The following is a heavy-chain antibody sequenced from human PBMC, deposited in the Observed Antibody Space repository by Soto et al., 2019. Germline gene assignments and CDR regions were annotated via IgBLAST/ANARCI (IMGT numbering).Heavy chain of an antibody. CDR1: GGSIRSSSYY. J-gene: IGHJ6*02. Sequence: PSETLSLACNVSGGSIRSSSYYWDWIRQPPGRGREWIGSIYYSGSTYYKPSLKSRVTISADPSKNQFSLKLSSVTAADTAVYDRARSQRFWSGYSPRDGMDVWGEGTTVTVS. CDR2: IYYSGST. CDR3: ARSQRFWSGYSPRDGMDV. D-gene: IGHD3-3*01. V-gene: IGHV4-39*01.